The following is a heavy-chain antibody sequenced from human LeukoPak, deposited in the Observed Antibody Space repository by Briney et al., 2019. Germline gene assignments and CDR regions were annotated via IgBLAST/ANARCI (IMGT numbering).Heavy chain of an antibody. CDR2: INHSGST. J-gene: IGHJ5*02. V-gene: IGHV4-34*01. Sequence: PSETLSLTCAVYGGSFSGYYWSWIRQPPGKGLEWIGEINHSGSTNYNPSLKSRVTISVDTSKNQFSLKLSSVTAADTAVYYCASFMTMVRGVISGWFDPWGQGTLVTVSS. CDR3: ASFMTMVRGVISGWFDP. CDR1: GGSFSGYY. D-gene: IGHD3-10*01.